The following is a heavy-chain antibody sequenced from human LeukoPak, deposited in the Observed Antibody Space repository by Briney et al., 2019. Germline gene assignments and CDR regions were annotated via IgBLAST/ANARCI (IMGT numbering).Heavy chain of an antibody. V-gene: IGHV3-21*04. J-gene: IGHJ4*02. CDR1: GFTFSSYS. CDR3: ARSAVGTSCCTAVDY. Sequence: QPGGSLRLSCAASGFTFSSYSMNWVRQAPGKGLEWVSSISSSSSYIYYADSVKGRFTISRDNAKNSLYLQMNSLRAEDTAEYYCARSAVGTSCCTAVDYWGQGTLVTVSS. D-gene: IGHD1-26*01. CDR2: ISSSSSYI.